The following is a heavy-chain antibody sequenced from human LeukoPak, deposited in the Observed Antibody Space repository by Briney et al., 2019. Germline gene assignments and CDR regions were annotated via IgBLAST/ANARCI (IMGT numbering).Heavy chain of an antibody. D-gene: IGHD6-13*01. CDR3: IVSSSRFPFDC. CDR2: ISRSSTAI. V-gene: IGHV3-48*02. CDR1: GFTFSGYA. Sequence: GESLRLSCAASGFTFSGYAMTWVRQAPGKGLEWISYISRSSTAIYYADPVKGRFTISRDNDKNSLYLQMNSLRDEDTAVYYCIVSSSRFPFDCWGQGTLVTVSS. J-gene: IGHJ4*02.